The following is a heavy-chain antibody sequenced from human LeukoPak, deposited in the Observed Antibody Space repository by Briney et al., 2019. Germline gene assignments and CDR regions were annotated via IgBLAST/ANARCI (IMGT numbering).Heavy chain of an antibody. J-gene: IGHJ3*02. CDR1: GFAFSTSW. CDR2: IKKDGSAI. D-gene: IGHD3-10*01. Sequence: PGGSLRLSCAASGFAFSTSWMTWVRQAPGKGLEWVANIKKDGSAIHYVDSVKGRFTISRDNAKNSLYLQMNSMRAEDTAVYYCARCGYGSGSYHPDYAFDIWGQGTMVTVSS. CDR3: ARCGYGSGSYHPDYAFDI. V-gene: IGHV3-7*01.